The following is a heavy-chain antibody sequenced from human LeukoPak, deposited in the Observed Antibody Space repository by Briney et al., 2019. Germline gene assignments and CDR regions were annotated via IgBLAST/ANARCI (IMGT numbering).Heavy chain of an antibody. CDR1: GFTFSCYA. Sequence: GGSLRLSCAASGFTFSCYAMSWVRQAPGKGLEWVSAISGSGGSTYYADSVKGRFTISRDNSKNTLYLQMNSLRAEDTAVYYCAKDSNTAMVLSNFDYWGQGTLVTVSS. V-gene: IGHV3-23*01. J-gene: IGHJ4*02. CDR3: AKDSNTAMVLSNFDY. CDR2: ISGSGGST. D-gene: IGHD5-18*01.